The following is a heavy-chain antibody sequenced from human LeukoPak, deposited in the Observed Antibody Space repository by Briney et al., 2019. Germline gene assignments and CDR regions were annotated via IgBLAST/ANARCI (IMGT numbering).Heavy chain of an antibody. J-gene: IGHJ5*02. D-gene: IGHD3-3*01. CDR3: ARDLLEWLEGSQGFDP. Sequence: PSETLSLTCTVSGGSISSYYWSWIRQPAGKGLEWIGRIYTSGSTNYNPSLKSRVTMSVDTSKNQFSLKLSSVTAADTAVYYCARDLLEWLEGSQGFDPWGQGTLVTVSS. V-gene: IGHV4-4*07. CDR1: GGSISSYY. CDR2: IYTSGST.